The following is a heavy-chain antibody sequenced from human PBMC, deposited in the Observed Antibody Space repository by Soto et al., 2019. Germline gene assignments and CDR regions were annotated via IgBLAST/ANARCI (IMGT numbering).Heavy chain of an antibody. J-gene: IGHJ4*02. CDR3: AKRSDYCSGGSCTSYPFDF. CDR2: ISGNSVAT. Sequence: EVQLLESGGGLVQPGGSLSLSCAASGFTFTNYAIQWVRQAPGQGLEWVSTISGNSVATWYADSVKGRFAISRDSSKKTVYLQMNSLRAEDTAVYYCAKRSDYCSGGSCTSYPFDFWGQGTLVTVS. D-gene: IGHD2-15*01. CDR1: GFTFTNYA. V-gene: IGHV3-23*01.